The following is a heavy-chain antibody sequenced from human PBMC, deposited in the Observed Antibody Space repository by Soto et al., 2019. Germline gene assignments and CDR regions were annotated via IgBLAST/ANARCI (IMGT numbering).Heavy chain of an antibody. J-gene: IGHJ4*02. V-gene: IGHV1-2*06. CDR2: IIPNSGGT. Sequence: QVQLVQSGAEVKKPGASVKVSCKASGYTFIDFYIYWVRQAPGQGLEWMGRIIPNSGGTNYAQKFQGRVTMTRDTSISTAYMELSDLNSYDTAGYDCARDYYLPHWGQGTLVTVSS. CDR3: ARDYYLPH. CDR1: GYTFIDFY. D-gene: IGHD3-10*01.